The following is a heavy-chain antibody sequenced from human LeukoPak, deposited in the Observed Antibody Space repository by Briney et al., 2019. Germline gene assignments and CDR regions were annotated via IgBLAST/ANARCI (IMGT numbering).Heavy chain of an antibody. CDR1: GFTFSSYE. J-gene: IGHJ4*02. D-gene: IGHD3-22*01. CDR3: AAPHYYDSSGYFHY. CDR2: ISSSGSTI. Sequence: GGSLRLSCAASGFTFSSYEMNWVRQAPGKGLEWVSYISSSGSTIYYADSVRVRFTISRDNAKNSLYLQMNTLRAEDTAVYYCAAPHYYDSSGYFHYWGQGTLVTVSS. V-gene: IGHV3-48*03.